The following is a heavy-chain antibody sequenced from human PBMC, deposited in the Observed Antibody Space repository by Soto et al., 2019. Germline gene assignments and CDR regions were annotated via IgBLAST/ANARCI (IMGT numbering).Heavy chain of an antibody. Sequence: WASVKVSCKASGYTFTSYGISWVRQAPGQGLEWMGWISAYNGNTNYAQKLQGRVTMTTDTSTSTAYMELRSLRSDDTAVYYCARDILPLRYFDWTNWFDPWGQGTLVTVSS. CDR2: ISAYNGNT. CDR1: GYTFTSYG. V-gene: IGHV1-18*01. J-gene: IGHJ5*02. D-gene: IGHD3-9*01. CDR3: ARDILPLRYFDWTNWFDP.